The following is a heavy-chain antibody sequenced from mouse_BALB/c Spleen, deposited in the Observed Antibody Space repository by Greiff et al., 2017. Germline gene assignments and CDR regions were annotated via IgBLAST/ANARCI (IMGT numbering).Heavy chain of an antibody. CDR3: ARIYDGYYVYFDV. V-gene: IGHV14-1*02. CDR2: IDPENGNS. Sequence: EVQGVESGAELVRPGALVKLSCKASGFNIKDYYMHWVKQRPEQGLEWIGWIDPENGNSIYDPKFQGKASITADTSSNTAYLQLSSLTSEDTAVYYCARIYDGYYVYFDVWGAGTTVTVSS. J-gene: IGHJ1*01. CDR1: GFNIKDYY. D-gene: IGHD2-3*01.